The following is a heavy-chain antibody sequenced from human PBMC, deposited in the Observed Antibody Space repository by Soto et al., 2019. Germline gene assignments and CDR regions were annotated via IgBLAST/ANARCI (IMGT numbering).Heavy chain of an antibody. J-gene: IGHJ4*02. V-gene: IGHV4-39*01. CDR2: IYYSGST. Sequence: QLQLQESGPGLVKPSETLSLTCTVSGGSISSSSYYWGWIRQPPGKGLEWIGGIYYSGSTYYNPSLKSRVTISVDTSKNQFSLKLSSVTAADTAVYYCARQSFFDSSGYYSYYFDYWGQGTLVTVSS. D-gene: IGHD3-22*01. CDR3: ARQSFFDSSGYYSYYFDY. CDR1: GGSISSSSYY.